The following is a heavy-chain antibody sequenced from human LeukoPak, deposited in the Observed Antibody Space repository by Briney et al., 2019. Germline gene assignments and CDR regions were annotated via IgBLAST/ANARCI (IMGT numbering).Heavy chain of an antibody. CDR2: ITYDGDIR. CDR1: GFTFSSCG. J-gene: IGHJ6*02. D-gene: IGHD3-22*01. CDR3: ARDNYYDSSGYGYYYGMDV. Sequence: GGSLRLSCAASGFTFSSCGMHWVRQAPGKGLEWVGVITYDGDIRYFEDSVKGRFTISRDTSKSTLYLQMNSLRAEDTAVYYCARDNYYDSSGYGYYYGMDVWGQGTTVTVSS. V-gene: IGHV3-30*03.